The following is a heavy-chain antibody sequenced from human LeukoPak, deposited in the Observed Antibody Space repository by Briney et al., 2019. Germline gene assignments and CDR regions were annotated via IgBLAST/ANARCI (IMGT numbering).Heavy chain of an antibody. J-gene: IGHJ4*02. V-gene: IGHV3-30-3*01. CDR3: ARDVNDY. CDR2: ISYDGSNK. CDR1: GFTFSSYA. Sequence: GGSLRLSCAASGFTFSSYAMHWVRQAPGKGLEWVAVISYDGSNKYYADSVKGRFTISRDNSKNTLYLQMNSLRAEDTAVYYCARDVNDYWGQGTLVTVSS.